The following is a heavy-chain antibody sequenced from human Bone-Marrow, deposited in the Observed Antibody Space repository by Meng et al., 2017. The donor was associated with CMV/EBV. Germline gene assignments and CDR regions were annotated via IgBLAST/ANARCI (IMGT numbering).Heavy chain of an antibody. D-gene: IGHD6-6*01. V-gene: IGHV3-21*01. CDR3: ARSYLSSSDLDY. CDR2: ISSSSSYI. J-gene: IGHJ4*02. Sequence: GESLKISCVASGFTLSPFSMNWVRQAPGKGLEWVSSISSSSSYIHYADSVRGRFTISRDNAKNSLYLQMNSLRAEDTAVYYCARSYLSSSDLDYWGQGTLVTVSS. CDR1: GFTLSPFS.